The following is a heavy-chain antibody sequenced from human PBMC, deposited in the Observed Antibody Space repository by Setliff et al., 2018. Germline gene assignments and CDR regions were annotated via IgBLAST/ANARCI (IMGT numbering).Heavy chain of an antibody. CDR1: GGSFSGYY. D-gene: IGHD3-3*01. CDR2: INHSGST. Sequence: SETLSLTCAVYGGSFSGYYWSWIRQPPGKGLEWIGEINHSGSTKYNPSLKSRVTISVDTSKNQFSVKLSSVTAADTAVYYCARGLVTIFGVAIMSPPWFDPWGQGTLVTVSS. CDR3: ARGLVTIFGVAIMSPPWFDP. J-gene: IGHJ5*02. V-gene: IGHV4-34*01.